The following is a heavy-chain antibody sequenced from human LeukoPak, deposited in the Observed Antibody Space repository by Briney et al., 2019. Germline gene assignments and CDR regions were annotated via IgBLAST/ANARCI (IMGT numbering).Heavy chain of an antibody. J-gene: IGHJ5*02. CDR3: ARFRVTATGWFDP. Sequence: GESLKISCKGSGYSFTSYWIGWVRQTPGKGLEWMGIIYPGDSDTRYSPSFQGQVTISADKSISTAYLQWSSLKASDTAMYYCARFRVTATGWFDPWGQGTLVTVSS. CDR1: GYSFTSYW. CDR2: IYPGDSDT. V-gene: IGHV5-51*01. D-gene: IGHD2-21*02.